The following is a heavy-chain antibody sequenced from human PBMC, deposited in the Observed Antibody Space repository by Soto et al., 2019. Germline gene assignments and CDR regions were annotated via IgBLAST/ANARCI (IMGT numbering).Heavy chain of an antibody. CDR1: GFTFEDHG. CDR3: ARDGGVAVAVDASDI. D-gene: IGHD6-19*01. CDR2: INWSGSST. V-gene: IGHV3-20*04. J-gene: IGHJ3*02. Sequence: EVQLVESGGGVVRPGGSLRLSCAASGFTFEDHGMTRVRQVPGKGLEWVAEINWSGSSTSYADSVKGRFTISRDNAKNSLYLQINSLRAEATALYFCARDGGVAVAVDASDIWGQGTMVTVCS.